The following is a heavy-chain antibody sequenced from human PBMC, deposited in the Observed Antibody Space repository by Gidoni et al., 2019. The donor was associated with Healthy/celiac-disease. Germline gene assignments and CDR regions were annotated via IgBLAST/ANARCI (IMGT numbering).Heavy chain of an antibody. D-gene: IGHD3-9*01. CDR1: AGSLRSGDSS. Sequence: QVQLQESGPGLVTPSQTLSLTCTVSAGSLRSGDSSWSWIRQPPGKGMERIGDIDYRWSTYYNPSLKSRVTISVDTSKNQFSLKLSSVTAADTAVYYCARDGDILTGSDGWLGWFDPWGQGTLVTVSS. CDR2: IDYRWST. V-gene: IGHV4-30-4*01. CDR3: ARDGDILTGSDGWLGWFDP. J-gene: IGHJ5*02.